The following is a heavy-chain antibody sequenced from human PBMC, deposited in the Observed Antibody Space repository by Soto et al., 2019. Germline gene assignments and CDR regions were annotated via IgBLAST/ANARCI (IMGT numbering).Heavy chain of an antibody. CDR2: ISGGGDTT. V-gene: IGHV3-23*01. Sequence: EVQLLESGGGLVQPGGSLRLSCAASGFTFNNYAMTWVRQAPGKGLEWVSAISGGGDTTSYADSVKGRFTGSRDGSKNTLYLQMGSLRAEDTALYYCAKGRGGSGSLTPRVDFWGQGTLVTVSS. D-gene: IGHD3-10*01. CDR3: AKGRGGSGSLTPRVDF. CDR1: GFTFNNYA. J-gene: IGHJ4*02.